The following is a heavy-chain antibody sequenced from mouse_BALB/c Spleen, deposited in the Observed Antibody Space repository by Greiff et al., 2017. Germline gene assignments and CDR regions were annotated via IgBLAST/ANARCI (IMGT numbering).Heavy chain of an antibody. Sequence: LKQPGSELVRPGASVKLSCKASGYTFTSYWMHWVKQRPGQGLEWIGNIYPGSGSTNYDEKFKSKATLTVDTSSSTAYMQLSSLTSEDSAVYYCATISLLRPYYFDYWGQGTTLTVSS. CDR1: GYTFTSYW. D-gene: IGHD1-2*01. J-gene: IGHJ2*01. CDR3: ATISLLRPYYFDY. CDR2: IYPGSGST. V-gene: IGHV1S22*01.